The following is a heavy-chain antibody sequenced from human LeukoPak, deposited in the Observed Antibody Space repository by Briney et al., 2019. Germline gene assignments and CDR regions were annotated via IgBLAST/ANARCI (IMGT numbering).Heavy chain of an antibody. CDR1: GYTFTSYG. D-gene: IGHD4-11*01. J-gene: IGHJ4*02. CDR3: ARVRLGQGLGY. CDR2: ISAYNGNT. Sequence: ASVKVSCKASGYTFTSYGISWVRQAPGQGLEWMGWISAYNGNTDYAQKLQGRVTMTTDKSTSTAYMELRSLRSDDTAVYYCARVRLGQGLGYWGQGTLVTVSS. V-gene: IGHV1-18*01.